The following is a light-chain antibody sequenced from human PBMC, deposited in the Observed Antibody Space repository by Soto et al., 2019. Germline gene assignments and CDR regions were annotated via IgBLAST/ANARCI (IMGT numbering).Light chain of an antibody. V-gene: IGKV3-15*01. CDR3: QQYSHWPT. Sequence: EIVMTQSPATLSVSPGERATLSCRASQSVSSNLAWYQHKPGQARRLLIYGASTRATGIPARFSGSVSGTEFTLTISSLQSEDFALYYCQQYSHWPTFGQGTKVDIK. CDR1: QSVSSN. CDR2: GAS. J-gene: IGKJ1*01.